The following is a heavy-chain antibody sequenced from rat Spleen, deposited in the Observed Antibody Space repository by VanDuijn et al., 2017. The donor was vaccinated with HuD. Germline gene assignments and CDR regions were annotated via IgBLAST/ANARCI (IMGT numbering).Heavy chain of an antibody. V-gene: IGHV5-29*01. CDR1: GFTFSSFA. Sequence: EVQLVESGGCLVQPGRSLKLSCEVSGFTFSSFAMAWVRQAPTKGLEWVATISYGDSSGHSSTYYRDSVKGRFTISRDNAKSTLSLQMDSLRPEDTATYYCARRHYGYTDYFDYWGQGVMVTVSS. J-gene: IGHJ2*01. D-gene: IGHD1-6*01. CDR3: ARRHYGYTDYFDY. CDR2: ISYGDSSGHSST.